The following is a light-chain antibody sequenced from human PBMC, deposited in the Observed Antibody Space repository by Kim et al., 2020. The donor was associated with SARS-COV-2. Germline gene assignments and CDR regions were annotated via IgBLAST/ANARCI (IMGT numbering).Light chain of an antibody. V-gene: IGLV6-57*03. CDR2: EDN. CDR3: QSYDSSNWV. CDR1: SGSIASNY. J-gene: IGLJ3*02. Sequence: GKTVTTSCTRSSGSIASNYVLWYQQRPGSAPTTVIYEDNQRPSGVPDRFSGSIDSSSNSASLTISGLKTEDEADYYCQSYDSSNWVFGGGTQLTVL.